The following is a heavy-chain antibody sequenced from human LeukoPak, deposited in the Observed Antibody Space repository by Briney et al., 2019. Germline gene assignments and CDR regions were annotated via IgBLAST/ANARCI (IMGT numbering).Heavy chain of an antibody. J-gene: IGHJ4*02. CDR2: IYYSGST. V-gene: IGHV4-39*01. Sequence: PSETLSLTCTVSGGSISSSSYYWGWIRQPPGKGLEWIGSIYYSGSTYYNPSLKSRVTISVDTSKNQFSLKLSSVTAADTAVYYCARLKVKGAGGHYWGQGTLVTVSS. CDR3: ARLKVKGAGGHY. CDR1: GGSISSSSYY. D-gene: IGHD3-10*01.